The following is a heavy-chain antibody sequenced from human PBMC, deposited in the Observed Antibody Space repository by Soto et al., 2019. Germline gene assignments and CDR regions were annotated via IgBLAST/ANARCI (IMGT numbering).Heavy chain of an antibody. Sequence: EVQLLESGGGLVQPGGSLRLSCAASGFAFSSYAMSWVRQAPGKGLEWVSSISGSTSGTYYADAVKGRFTISRDNTNNTLYRQMNSLSAEATAGYYCARDRGVIDHFDSWCQGALVTVSS. V-gene: IGHV3-23*01. CDR2: ISGSTSGT. CDR3: ARDRGVIDHFDS. J-gene: IGHJ4*02. CDR1: GFAFSSYA. D-gene: IGHD3-16*02.